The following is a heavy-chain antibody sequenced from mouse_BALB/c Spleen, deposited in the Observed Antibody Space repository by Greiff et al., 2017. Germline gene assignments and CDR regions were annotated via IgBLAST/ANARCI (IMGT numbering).Heavy chain of an antibody. CDR2: ISYSGST. CDR1: GDSITSGY. V-gene: IGHV3-8*02. D-gene: IGHD2-4*01. Sequence: EVQLQESGPSLVKPSQTLSLTCSVTGDSITSGYWNWIRNFPGNKLEYMGYISYSGSTYYNPSLKSRISITRDTSKNQYYLQLNSVTTEDTATYYCARPYDYDGYWYFDVWGAGTTVTVSS. J-gene: IGHJ1*01. CDR3: ARPYDYDGYWYFDV.